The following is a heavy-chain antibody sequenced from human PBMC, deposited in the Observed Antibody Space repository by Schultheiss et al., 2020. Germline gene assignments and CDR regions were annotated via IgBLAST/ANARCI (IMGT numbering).Heavy chain of an antibody. CDR3: ARDRGRYYYYGMDV. Sequence: GESLKISCAASGFTFSSYAMHWVRQAPGKGLEWVAVISYDGSNKYYADSVKGRFTISRDNSKNTLYLQMNSLRAEDTAVYYCARDRGRYYYYGMDVWGQGTTVTVSS. CDR1: GFTFSSYA. J-gene: IGHJ6*02. D-gene: IGHD3-10*01. V-gene: IGHV3-30-3*01. CDR2: ISYDGSNK.